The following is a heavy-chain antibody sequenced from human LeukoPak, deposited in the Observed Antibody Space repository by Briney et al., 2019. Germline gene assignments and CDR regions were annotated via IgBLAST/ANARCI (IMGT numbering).Heavy chain of an antibody. CDR1: GFTFSDHY. J-gene: IGHJ6*02. D-gene: IGHD4-17*01. CDR2: TRTKAKDYTT. Sequence: PGGSLRLSCATSGFTFSDHYMDWVRQAPGKGLEWVARTRTKAKDYTTEYAASVKGIFTVSRDESMHSLYLQMNSLKTEDTAVYYCARGPTVTFNYHYGMDVWGQGTTVTVSS. V-gene: IGHV3-72*01. CDR3: ARGPTVTFNYHYGMDV.